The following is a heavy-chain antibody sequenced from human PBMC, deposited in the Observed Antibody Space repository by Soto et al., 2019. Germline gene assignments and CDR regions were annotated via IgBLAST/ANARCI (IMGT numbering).Heavy chain of an antibody. J-gene: IGHJ6*02. CDR3: AGQPGRPYYYYGMDV. V-gene: IGHV1-69*12. Sequence: QVQLVQSGAEVKKPGSSVKVSCKASGGTFSSYAISWVRQAPGQGLEWMGGIIPIFGTADYAQKFQGRGTITADESTSTAYMELSSLRSEDRAVYYGAGQPGRPYYYYGMDVWGQGTTVTVSS. CDR1: GGTFSSYA. D-gene: IGHD2-15*01. CDR2: IIPIFGTA.